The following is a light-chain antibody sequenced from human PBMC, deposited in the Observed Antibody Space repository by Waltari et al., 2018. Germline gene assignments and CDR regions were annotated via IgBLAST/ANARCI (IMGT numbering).Light chain of an antibody. CDR3: CSYAGSSTVV. CDR2: EVI. CDR1: SSDVGTYNL. J-gene: IGLJ2*01. V-gene: IGLV2-23*02. Sequence: QSALTQPASVSGSPGQSITISCTGTSSDVGTYNLVSWYQQHPGKAPKLMIYEVIKRPSGVSNRCSGSKSGNTASLTISGLQAEDEADYYCCSYAGSSTVVFGGGTKLTVL.